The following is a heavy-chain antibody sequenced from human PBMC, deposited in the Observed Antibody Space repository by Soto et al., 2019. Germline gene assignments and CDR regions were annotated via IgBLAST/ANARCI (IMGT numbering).Heavy chain of an antibody. Sequence: PGGSLRLSCAASGFTFSSYSMNWVRQAPGKGLEWVSSITSTSTFIYYADSVKGRFTISRDNAKNSVYLQMNSLRAEDTAVYYCASSRNVKALDYWGQGNLVTVSS. D-gene: IGHD3-3*02. CDR2: ITSTSTFI. CDR3: ASSRNVKALDY. V-gene: IGHV3-21*06. J-gene: IGHJ4*02. CDR1: GFTFSSYS.